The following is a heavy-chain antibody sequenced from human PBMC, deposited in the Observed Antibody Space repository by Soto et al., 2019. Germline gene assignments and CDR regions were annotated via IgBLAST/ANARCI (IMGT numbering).Heavy chain of an antibody. Sequence: EVQLVESGGGLIQPGGSLRLSCAASGFTVSSKYMTWVRQAPGKGLEWVSVIYGGGTTYYADSVKGRFTISGDNSKNTLYLQMNSLSAEDTAVYYCVQTTGWPGFDFWGQGTRVTVSS. CDR3: VQTTGWPGFDF. J-gene: IGHJ4*02. CDR1: GFTVSSKY. V-gene: IGHV3-53*01. CDR2: IYGGGTT. D-gene: IGHD6-19*01.